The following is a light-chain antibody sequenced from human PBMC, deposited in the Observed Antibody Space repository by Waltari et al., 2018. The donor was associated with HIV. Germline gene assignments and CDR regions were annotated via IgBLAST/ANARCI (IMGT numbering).Light chain of an antibody. J-gene: IGLJ3*02. CDR2: DSN. CDR1: SSDIATYNY. V-gene: IGLV2-14*01. Sequence: QSALTQPASVSGSLGQSITISCIGTSSDIATYNYVSWYQHHPDKAPRLVIYDSNSRPSGVPFLFSGSKSGNTASLTISGLQAEDEADYYCASYTITSTLVFGGGTKVTVL. CDR3: ASYTITSTLV.